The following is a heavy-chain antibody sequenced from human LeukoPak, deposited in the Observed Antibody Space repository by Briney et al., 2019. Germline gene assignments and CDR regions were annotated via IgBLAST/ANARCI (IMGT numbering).Heavy chain of an antibody. CDR2: ISAYNGNT. V-gene: IGHV1-18*01. J-gene: IGHJ2*01. CDR1: GYTFTSYG. CDR3: ASEMTTQYWYFDL. D-gene: IGHD4-11*01. Sequence: ASVKVSCKASGYTFTSYGISWVRQAPGQGLEWMGWISAYNGNTNYAQKFQGRVTITADESTSTAYMELSSLRSEDTAVYYCASEMTTQYWYFDLWGRGTLVTVSS.